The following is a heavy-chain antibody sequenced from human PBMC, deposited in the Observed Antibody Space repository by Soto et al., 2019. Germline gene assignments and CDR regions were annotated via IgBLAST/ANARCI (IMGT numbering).Heavy chain of an antibody. Sequence: QVQLVESGGGVVQPGRSLRLSCAASGFTFSSYAMHWVRQAPGKGLEWVAVISYDGSNKYYADSVKGRFTISRDNSKNTLYLQMISLRAEDTAVYYCARDRSWPAAGNYGMAVWGQGTTVTVSS. D-gene: IGHD6-13*01. CDR2: ISYDGSNK. CDR3: ARDRSWPAAGNYGMAV. V-gene: IGHV3-30-3*01. J-gene: IGHJ6*02. CDR1: GFTFSSYA.